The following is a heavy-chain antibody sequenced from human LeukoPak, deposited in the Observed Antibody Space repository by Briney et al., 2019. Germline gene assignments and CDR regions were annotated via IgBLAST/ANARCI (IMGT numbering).Heavy chain of an antibody. Sequence: SETLSLTCAVSDDAFSSHYWTWIRQPPGKGLEWIGYIPYIGSTNYNPSLKSRVTISIDTSKNQFSLKLSSVTAADTAVYYCARDLVTVTKGFDIWGQGTMVSVSS. D-gene: IGHD4-17*01. CDR2: IPYIGST. CDR1: DDAFSSHY. J-gene: IGHJ3*02. CDR3: ARDLVTVTKGFDI. V-gene: IGHV4-59*11.